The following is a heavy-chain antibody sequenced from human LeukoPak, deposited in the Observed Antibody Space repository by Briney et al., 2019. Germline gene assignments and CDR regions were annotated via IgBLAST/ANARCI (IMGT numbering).Heavy chain of an antibody. CDR2: IYHSGST. CDR3: AREAGLGAFDI. D-gene: IGHD6-19*01. V-gene: IGHV4-38-2*02. Sequence: SETLSLTCTVSGYSISSGYYWGWIRQPPGKGLEWIGSIYHSGSTYYNPSLKSRVTISVDTSKNQFSLKLSSVTAADTAVYYCAREAGLGAFDIWGQGTMVTVSS. J-gene: IGHJ3*02. CDR1: GYSISSGYY.